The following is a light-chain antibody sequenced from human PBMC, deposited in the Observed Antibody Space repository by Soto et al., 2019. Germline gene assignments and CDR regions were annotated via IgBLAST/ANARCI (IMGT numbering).Light chain of an antibody. CDR3: TSYGGRDNLI. Sequence: QSALTQPPSASGSPGQSVTISCTGTSSDVGGYNYVSWFQQYPGKAPKLIISEVNKRPSGVPDRFSGSKSGNTASLTVSGLQAEDEADYYCTSYGGRDNLIFGGGTKVTVL. J-gene: IGLJ2*01. V-gene: IGLV2-8*01. CDR2: EVN. CDR1: SSDVGGYNY.